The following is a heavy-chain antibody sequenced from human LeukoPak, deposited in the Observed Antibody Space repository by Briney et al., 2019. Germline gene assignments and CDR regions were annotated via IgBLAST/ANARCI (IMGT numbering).Heavy chain of an antibody. V-gene: IGHV4-39*07. CDR2: IYYSGST. Sequence: PSETLSLTCTVSGGSISSSSYYWGWIRQPPGKGLEWIGSIYYSGSTYYNPSLKSRVTISVDTSKNQFSLKLSSVTAADTAVYYCARDALSEYDYVWGSYPQGVTNHYYYYYMDVWGKGTTVTVSS. CDR1: GGSISSSSYY. J-gene: IGHJ6*03. D-gene: IGHD3-16*02. CDR3: ARDALSEYDYVWGSYPQGVTNHYYYYYMDV.